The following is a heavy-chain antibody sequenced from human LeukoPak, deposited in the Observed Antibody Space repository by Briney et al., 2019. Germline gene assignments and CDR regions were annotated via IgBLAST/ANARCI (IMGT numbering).Heavy chain of an antibody. CDR2: IYPGDSGT. Sequence: GESLKISCKGSGYSFTSYWIGWVRQMPGKGLEWMGIIYPGDSGTRYSPSFQGQVTISADKSISTAYLQWSSLKASDTAMYYCAREAIYSSGWYRCAFDIWGQGTMVTVSS. CDR3: AREAIYSSGWYRCAFDI. CDR1: GYSFTSYW. D-gene: IGHD6-19*01. V-gene: IGHV5-51*01. J-gene: IGHJ3*02.